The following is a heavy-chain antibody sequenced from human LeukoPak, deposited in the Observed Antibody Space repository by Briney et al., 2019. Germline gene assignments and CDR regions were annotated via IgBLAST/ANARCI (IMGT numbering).Heavy chain of an antibody. CDR1: GLAITDHH. D-gene: IGHD6-13*01. J-gene: IGHJ4*02. CDR3: VRVVTTSSGWYHFDN. V-gene: IGHV3-72*01. CDR2: SPTTKPNSCTT. Sequence: GGSPSLSCAASGLAITDHHNEWGRHAPGEGMGWGGRSPTTKPNSCTTEYAASVKGRFTISRDDSKNSLYLQLNSLKTEDTAVYYCVRVVTTSSGWYHFDNWGQGTLVTVSS.